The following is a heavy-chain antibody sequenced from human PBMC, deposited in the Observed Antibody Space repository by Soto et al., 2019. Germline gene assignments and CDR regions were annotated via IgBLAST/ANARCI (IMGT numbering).Heavy chain of an antibody. CDR2: IIPIFGTA. D-gene: IGHD5-18*01. V-gene: IGHV1-69*13. CDR1: GGTFSSYA. CDR3: ARVDTAMEHYYYGMDV. Sequence: GASVKVSCKASGGTFSSYAISWVRQAPGQGLEWMGGIIPIFGTANYAQKSQGRVTITADESTSTAYMELSSLRSEDTAVYYCARVDTAMEHYYYGMDVWGQGTTVTVSS. J-gene: IGHJ6*02.